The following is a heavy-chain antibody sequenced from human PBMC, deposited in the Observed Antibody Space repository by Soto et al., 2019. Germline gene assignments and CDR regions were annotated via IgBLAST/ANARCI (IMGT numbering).Heavy chain of an antibody. CDR1: GYTFTSYD. V-gene: IGHV1-8*01. D-gene: IGHD3-9*01. J-gene: IGHJ4*02. Sequence: QVQLVQSGAEVKKPGASMKVSCKASGYTFTSYDINWVRQATGQGLEWMGWMNPNSGNTGYAQKFQGRVTMTRNTSISTAYMELSSLRSEDTAVYYCARGLRYFDWLLSNPLDYWGQGTLVTVSS. CDR3: ARGLRYFDWLLSNPLDY. CDR2: MNPNSGNT.